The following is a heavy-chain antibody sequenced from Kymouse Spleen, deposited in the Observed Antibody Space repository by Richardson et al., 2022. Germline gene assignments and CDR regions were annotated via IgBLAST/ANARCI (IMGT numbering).Heavy chain of an antibody. CDR1: GFTFSDYY. CDR3: AREQCEVGTSCSYYYYYGMDV. J-gene: IGHJ6*02. V-gene: IGHV3-11*01. CDR2: ISSSGSTI. Sequence: QVQLVESGGGLVKPGGSLRLSCAASGFTFSDYYMSWIRQAPGKGLEWVSYISSSGSTIYYADSVKGRFTISRDNAKNSLYLQMNSLRAEDTAVYYCAREQCEVGTSCSYYYYYGMDVWGQGTTVTVSS. D-gene: IGHD2-2*02.